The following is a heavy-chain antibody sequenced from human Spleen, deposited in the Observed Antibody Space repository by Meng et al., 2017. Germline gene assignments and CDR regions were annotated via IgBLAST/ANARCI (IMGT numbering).Heavy chain of an antibody. J-gene: IGHJ4*02. D-gene: IGHD4-11*01. CDR3: ARGPTTMAHDFDY. V-gene: IGHV4-34*01. CDR2: INHSGST. Sequence: QVPPSPRATDLFNPSRPLSLTVLVSGGSFSDSYWSWIRQPPGKGLEWIGEINHSGSTNSNPSLESRATISVDTSQNNLSLKLSSVTAADSAVYYCARGPTTMAHDFDYWGQGTLVTVSS. CDR1: GGSFSDSY.